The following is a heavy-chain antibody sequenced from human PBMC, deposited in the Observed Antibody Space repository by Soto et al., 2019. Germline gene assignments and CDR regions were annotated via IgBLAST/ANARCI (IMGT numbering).Heavy chain of an antibody. CDR2: IYYSGST. Sequence: QLQLQESGPGLVKPSETLSLTCTVSGGSISSSSYYWGWIRQPPGKGLEWIGSIYYSGSTYYNPSLKSRSTISVDTSKNQFSLKLSSVTAADTAVYYCASRPYYDFWSGYSQPNNWFAPWGQGTLVTVSS. CDR3: ASRPYYDFWSGYSQPNNWFAP. V-gene: IGHV4-39*01. J-gene: IGHJ5*02. D-gene: IGHD3-3*01. CDR1: GGSISSSSYY.